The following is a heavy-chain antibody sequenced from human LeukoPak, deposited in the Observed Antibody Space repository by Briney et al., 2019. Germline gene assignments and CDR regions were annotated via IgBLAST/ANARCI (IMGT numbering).Heavy chain of an antibody. Sequence: GGSLRLSCAASGFTFSSYEMNWVRQAPGKGLEWVSYISSSGSTIYYADSVKGRFTISRDNAKNSLYLQMNSLRAEDTAVYYCARAVDTAMVNAWFDPWGQGTLVTVSS. CDR3: ARAVDTAMVNAWFDP. V-gene: IGHV3-48*03. D-gene: IGHD5-18*01. CDR2: ISSSGSTI. J-gene: IGHJ5*02. CDR1: GFTFSSYE.